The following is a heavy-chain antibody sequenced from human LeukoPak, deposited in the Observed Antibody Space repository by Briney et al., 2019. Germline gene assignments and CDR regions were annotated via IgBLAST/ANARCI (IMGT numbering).Heavy chain of an antibody. CDR2: IIPIFGTA. D-gene: IGHD3-9*01. CDR3: ARSHVLRYFDWLNLGAFDI. J-gene: IGHJ3*02. CDR1: GYTFTSYY. Sequence: ASVKVSCKASGYTFTSYYMHWVRQAPGQGLEWMGGIIPIFGTANYAQKFQGRVTITADESTSTAYMELSSLRSEDTAVYYCARSHVLRYFDWLNLGAFDIWGQGTMVTVSS. V-gene: IGHV1-69*13.